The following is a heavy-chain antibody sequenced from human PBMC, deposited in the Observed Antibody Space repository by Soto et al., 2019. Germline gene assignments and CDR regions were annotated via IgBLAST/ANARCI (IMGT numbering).Heavy chain of an antibody. CDR3: AKSDFWSGYPSPLYYYYGMDV. Sequence: GGSLRLSCAASGFTFSSYAMSWVRQAPGKGLEWVSAISGSGGSTYYADSVKGRFTISRDNSKNTLYLQMNSLRAEDTAVYYCAKSDFWSGYPSPLYYYYGMDVWGQGTKVTVSS. CDR1: GFTFSSYA. V-gene: IGHV3-23*01. CDR2: ISGSGGST. D-gene: IGHD3-3*01. J-gene: IGHJ6*02.